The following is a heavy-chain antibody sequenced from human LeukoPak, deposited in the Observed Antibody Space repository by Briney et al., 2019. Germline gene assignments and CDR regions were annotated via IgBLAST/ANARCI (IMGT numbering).Heavy chain of an antibody. V-gene: IGHV1-2*02. D-gene: IGHD3-22*01. CDR1: GYTFTGYY. CDR3: ARVLPGYYDSSGYYLFDY. Sequence: ASVKVSCKASGYTFTGYYMHWVRQAPGQGLEWMGWINPNSGGTNYAQKFQGRVTMTRDTSISTAYMELSRLRSDDTAVYYCARVLPGYYDSSGYYLFDYWGQGALVTVTS. J-gene: IGHJ4*02. CDR2: INPNSGGT.